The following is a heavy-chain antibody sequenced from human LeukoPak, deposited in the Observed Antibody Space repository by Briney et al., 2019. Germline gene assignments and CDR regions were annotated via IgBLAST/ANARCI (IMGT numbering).Heavy chain of an antibody. CDR2: IWYDGSNK. D-gene: IGHD6-13*01. CDR3: ARADTSSWKAPFDY. V-gene: IGHV3-33*08. Sequence: SGGSLRLSCAASGFTFSSYAMSWVRQAPGKGLEWVAVIWYDGSNKYYADSVKGRFTISRDNSKNTLYLQMNSLRAEDTAVYYCARADTSSWKAPFDYWGQGTLVTVSS. CDR1: GFTFSSYA. J-gene: IGHJ4*02.